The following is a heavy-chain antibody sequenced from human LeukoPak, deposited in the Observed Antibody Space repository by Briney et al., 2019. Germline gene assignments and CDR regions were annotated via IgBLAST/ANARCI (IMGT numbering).Heavy chain of an antibody. J-gene: IGHJ3*02. V-gene: IGHV1-24*01. CDR3: ATYYYGSGSYYDAFDI. Sequence: ASVKVSCKVSGYTLTELSMHWVRQAPGKGLEWMGGFDPEDGETIYAQKFQGRVTMTEDTSTDTAYMELSSLRPEDTAVYYCATYYYGSGSYYDAFDIWGQGTMVTVSS. CDR2: FDPEDGET. CDR1: GYTLTELS. D-gene: IGHD3-10*01.